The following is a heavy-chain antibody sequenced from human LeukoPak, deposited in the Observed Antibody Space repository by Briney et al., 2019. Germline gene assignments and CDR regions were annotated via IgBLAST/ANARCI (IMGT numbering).Heavy chain of an antibody. CDR1: GLTFSNAW. Sequence: PGGSLRLSCAASGLTFSNAWMCWVRQAPGKGLEWGGRIKSKTDGRTTDYAAPVKGRFTISRDDSKNTLYLQINSLKTEATAVYYCTTAPTGVDYWGQGTLVTVSS. V-gene: IGHV3-15*01. CDR2: IKSKTDGRTT. CDR3: TTAPTGVDY. J-gene: IGHJ4*02.